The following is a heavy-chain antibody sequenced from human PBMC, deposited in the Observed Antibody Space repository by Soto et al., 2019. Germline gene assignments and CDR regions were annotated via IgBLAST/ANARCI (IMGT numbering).Heavy chain of an antibody. J-gene: IGHJ4*02. Sequence: ASVKVSCKTSGYTFPNFGISWVRQAPGQGLEWMGWISTYNGNTNSAQMLQGRVTMTTDTSTSTVYMELRSLISDDTAMYYCAREYCSEGVCYGVDYWGQGTLVTVS. V-gene: IGHV1-18*01. D-gene: IGHD2-8*01. CDR3: AREYCSEGVCYGVDY. CDR2: ISTYNGNT. CDR1: GYTFPNFG.